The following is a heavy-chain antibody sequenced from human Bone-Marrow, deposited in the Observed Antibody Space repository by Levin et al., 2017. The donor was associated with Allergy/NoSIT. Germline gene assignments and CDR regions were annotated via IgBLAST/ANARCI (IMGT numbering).Heavy chain of an antibody. Sequence: QTLSLTCTFSGFSLSTSGMRVSWIRQPPGKALEWLALIDWDDDKFYSTSLKTRLTISKDTSKNQVVLRMTNMDPVDTATYYCARSLAAAGPHFDYWGQGTLVPVSS. J-gene: IGHJ4*02. D-gene: IGHD6-13*01. V-gene: IGHV2-70*04. CDR3: ARSLAAAGPHFDY. CDR1: GFSLSTSGMR. CDR2: IDWDDDK.